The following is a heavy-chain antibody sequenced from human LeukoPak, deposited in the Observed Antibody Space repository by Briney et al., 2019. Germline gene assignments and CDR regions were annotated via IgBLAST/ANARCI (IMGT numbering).Heavy chain of an antibody. J-gene: IGHJ4*02. D-gene: IGHD2-8*02. CDR3: ARGRDIVLAGLSVLHDY. Sequence: ASLKVSCKASGYTFTGYYLHWVRQAPGQGLEWMGWINPNSGGTKYAQKFQGRVAMTRDTSISTAYMELSRLTSDDTAVYYCARGRDIVLAGLSVLHDYWGQGTPVTVSS. CDR2: INPNSGGT. V-gene: IGHV1-2*02. CDR1: GYTFTGYY.